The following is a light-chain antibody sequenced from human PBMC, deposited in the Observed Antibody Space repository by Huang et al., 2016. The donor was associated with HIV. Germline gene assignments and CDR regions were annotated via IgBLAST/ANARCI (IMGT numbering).Light chain of an antibody. J-gene: IGKJ3*01. CDR3: QQRSNWPPIFT. V-gene: IGKV3-11*01. CDR1: QSVSSY. Sequence: EFVLTQSPATLSLSPGERATLSCRASQSVSSYLAWYQQKPGQAPRLLIYDASNSATGIPARFSGSGSGTDFTLTISSLEPEDFAVYYCQQRSNWPPIFTFGPGTKVDIK. CDR2: DAS.